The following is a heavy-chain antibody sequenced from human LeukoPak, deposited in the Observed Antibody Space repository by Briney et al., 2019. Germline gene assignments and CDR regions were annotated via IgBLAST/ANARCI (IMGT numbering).Heavy chain of an antibody. Sequence: SVKVSCKASGYAFTICAVQWERQARGQRLEWIGWIVVGSGNTNYAQKFQERVTITRDMSTSTAYMELSSLRAEDTAVYYCAAVKSGTHGYLDLWGRGTLVTVSS. V-gene: IGHV1-58*01. CDR2: IVVGSGNT. CDR3: AAVKSGTHGYLDL. J-gene: IGHJ2*01. D-gene: IGHD1-26*01. CDR1: GYAFTICA.